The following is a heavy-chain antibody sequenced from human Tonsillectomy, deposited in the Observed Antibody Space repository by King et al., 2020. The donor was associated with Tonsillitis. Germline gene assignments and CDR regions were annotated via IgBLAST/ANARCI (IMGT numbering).Heavy chain of an antibody. CDR3: AKVVSTAMVYYFDY. CDR2: ISGSGGST. D-gene: IGHD5-18*01. J-gene: IGHJ4*02. Sequence: VQLVESWGNLVQPGGSLRLSCAASGFTFSSSAMAWVRQAPGKGLEWVSGISGSGGSTYYADSVKGRFTISRDNSKNTLYLQMNILGAEDTAPYYCAKVVSTAMVYYFDYWGQGTLVTVSS. V-gene: IGHV3-23*04. CDR1: GFTFSSSA.